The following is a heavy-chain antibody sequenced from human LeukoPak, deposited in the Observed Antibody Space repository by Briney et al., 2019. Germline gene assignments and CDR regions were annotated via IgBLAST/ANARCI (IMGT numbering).Heavy chain of an antibody. CDR2: ISGSGGST. V-gene: IGHV3-23*01. J-gene: IGHJ3*02. D-gene: IGHD3-22*01. Sequence: PGGSLRLSCAASGFTFSSYAMSWVRQAPGKGLEWVSAISGSGGSTYYADSVKGRFTISRDNSKNTLYLQMNSLRAEDTAVYYCAKDSRMIVVVITNDAFDIWGQGTMVTVSS. CDR1: GFTFSSYA. CDR3: AKDSRMIVVVITNDAFDI.